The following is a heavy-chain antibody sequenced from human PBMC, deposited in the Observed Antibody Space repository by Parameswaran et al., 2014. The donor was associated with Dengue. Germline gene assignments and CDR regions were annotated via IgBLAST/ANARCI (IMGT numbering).Heavy chain of an antibody. CDR3: ARIRFLPQLAYDAFDI. D-gene: IGHD6-13*01. CDR2: IDGDDDK. V-gene: IGHV2-70*01. J-gene: IGHJ3*02. Sequence: PGKALEWLGLIDGDDDKYYKASLKTRLTISKDSSKNQVVLTMTNLDPVDTATYYCARIRFLPQLAYDAFDIWGQGTVVTVSS.